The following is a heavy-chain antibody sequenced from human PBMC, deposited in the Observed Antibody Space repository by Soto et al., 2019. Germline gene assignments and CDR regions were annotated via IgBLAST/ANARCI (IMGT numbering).Heavy chain of an antibody. J-gene: IGHJ4*02. CDR2: IIPIFGTA. D-gene: IGHD3-3*01. CDR3: ARGSIGARYDVEALSLGY. V-gene: IGHV1-69*13. CDR1: GGTFSSYA. Sequence: SVKVSCKASGGTFSSYAISWVRQAPGQGLEWMGGIIPIFGTANYAQKFQGRVTITADESTSTGYMELSSLRSEDTAVYYCARGSIGARYDVEALSLGYWGKGTLVTVSS.